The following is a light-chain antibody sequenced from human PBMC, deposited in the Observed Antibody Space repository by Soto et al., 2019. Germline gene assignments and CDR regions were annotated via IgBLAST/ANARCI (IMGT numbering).Light chain of an antibody. CDR1: QSISSY. Sequence: DIQMTQSPSSLSASVGDRVTITCRASQSISSYLNWYQQKPGKAPKLLIYAASSLQSEVPSMFSGSGSGADFTLTISSLQSDDVATYHWQQSCSTAFLLGQGTKLEIK. CDR3: QQSCSTAFL. V-gene: IGKV1-39*01. J-gene: IGKJ2*01. CDR2: AAS.